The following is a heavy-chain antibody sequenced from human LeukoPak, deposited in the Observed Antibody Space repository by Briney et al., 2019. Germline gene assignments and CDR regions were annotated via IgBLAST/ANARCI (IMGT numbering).Heavy chain of an antibody. CDR1: GYTFTGYY. Sequence: ASVKVSCKASGYTFTGYYIHWVRQAPGQGLEWMGRISPHSGGTDYAQKFQGRVTMTRDTSISTAYMELSGLRSDDTAVYYCARDGPTRDGRYDFWSGEFDYWGQGTLVPVSS. V-gene: IGHV1-2*06. CDR2: ISPHSGGT. CDR3: ARDGPTRDGRYDFWSGEFDY. D-gene: IGHD3-3*01. J-gene: IGHJ4*02.